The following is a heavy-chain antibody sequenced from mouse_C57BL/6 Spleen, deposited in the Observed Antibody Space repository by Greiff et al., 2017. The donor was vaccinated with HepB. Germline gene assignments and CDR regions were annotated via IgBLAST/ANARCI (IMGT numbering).Heavy chain of an antibody. CDR1: GYTFTEYT. D-gene: IGHD2-3*01. J-gene: IGHJ3*01. V-gene: IGHV1-62-2*01. Sequence: QVQLKQSGAELVKPGASVKLSCKASGYTFTEYTIHWVKQRSGQGLEWIGWFYPGSGSIKYNEKFKDKATLTADKSSSTVYMELSRLTSEDSAVYFCARHARIYDGYYVAWFAYWGQGTLVTVSA. CDR3: ARHARIYDGYYVAWFAY. CDR2: FYPGSGSI.